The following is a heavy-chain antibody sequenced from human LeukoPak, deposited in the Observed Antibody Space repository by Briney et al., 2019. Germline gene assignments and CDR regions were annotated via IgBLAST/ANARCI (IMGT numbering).Heavy chain of an antibody. CDR2: ISDDGSIT. V-gene: IGHV3-74*03. D-gene: IGHD3-22*01. CDR3: ARRYYETNVYDRHFDH. CDR1: GFTFSRDW. J-gene: IGHJ4*02. Sequence: GGSLRLSCAASGFTFSRDWMHWVRQAPGKGPVWVSRISDDGSITTYADSVKGRFTISRDNAKSTMFLQMNSLRAEDTAVYFCARRYYETNVYDRHFDHGGQGIRVTVSS.